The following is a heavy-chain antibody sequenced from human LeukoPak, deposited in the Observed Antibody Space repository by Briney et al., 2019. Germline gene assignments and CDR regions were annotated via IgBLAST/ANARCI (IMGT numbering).Heavy chain of an antibody. Sequence: AAVKVSCKASGFAFTSYDINWVRQATGQGLEWMGWMNPNSGNTGYAQKFQGRVTMTRNTSISTACMELSSLRSEDTGVYYCARGVGCSGGSCSDYWGQGTLVTVSS. D-gene: IGHD2-15*01. CDR1: GFAFTSYD. CDR3: ARGVGCSGGSCSDY. CDR2: MNPNSGNT. J-gene: IGHJ4*02. V-gene: IGHV1-8*01.